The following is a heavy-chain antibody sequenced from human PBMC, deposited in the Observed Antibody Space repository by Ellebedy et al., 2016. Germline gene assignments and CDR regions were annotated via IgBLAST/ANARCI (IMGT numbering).Heavy chain of an antibody. D-gene: IGHD3-10*01. J-gene: IGHJ6*02. CDR1: GFTFSSYG. Sequence: GGSLRLXXAASGFTFSSYGMHWVRQAPGKGLEWVAVIWYDGSNKYYADSVKGRFTISRDNSKNTLYLQMNSLRAEDTAVYYCARVRGRGLLWFGDGDYYGMDVWGQGTTVTVSS. CDR2: IWYDGSNK. V-gene: IGHV3-33*01. CDR3: ARVRGRGLLWFGDGDYYGMDV.